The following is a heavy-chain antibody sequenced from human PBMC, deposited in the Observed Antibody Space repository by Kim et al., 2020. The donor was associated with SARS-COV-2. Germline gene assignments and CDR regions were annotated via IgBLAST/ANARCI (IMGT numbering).Heavy chain of an antibody. CDR1: GGSVSSGSYY. V-gene: IGHV4-61*01. CDR2: IYYIGST. Sequence: SETLSLTCTVSGGSVSSGSYYWSWIRQPPGKGLEWIGYIYYIGSTNYNPSLKSRVTISVDTSKNQFSLKLSSLTAADTAVYYCARSGGIVGAIDYWGQGTLVTVSS. J-gene: IGHJ4*02. CDR3: ARSGGIVGAIDY. D-gene: IGHD1-26*01.